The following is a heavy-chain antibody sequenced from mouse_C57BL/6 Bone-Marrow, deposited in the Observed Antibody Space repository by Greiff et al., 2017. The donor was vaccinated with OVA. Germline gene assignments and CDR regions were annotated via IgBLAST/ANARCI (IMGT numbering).Heavy chain of an antibody. CDR3: AYGSGLAY. CDR1: GYSFTSYW. Sequence: VQLQQPGAELVKPGASVKLSCKASGYSFTSYWMHWVKQRPGQGLEWIGMIHPNCGSTNYNQKFKSKATLTVDQSSSTAYMQLSRLTSEDSAVYYGAYGSGLAYWGQGTLVTVSA. D-gene: IGHD1-1*01. CDR2: IHPNCGST. V-gene: IGHV1-64*01. J-gene: IGHJ3*01.